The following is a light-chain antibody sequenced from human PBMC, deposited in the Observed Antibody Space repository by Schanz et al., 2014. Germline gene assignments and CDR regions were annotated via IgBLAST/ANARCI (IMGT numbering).Light chain of an antibody. CDR2: GAS. Sequence: EIVMTQSPATLSVSPGERATLSCRASQSVSSNLAWYQQKPGQAPRLLIYGASTRATGISDRFSGSGSGTDFTLTISRLEPEDFAVYYCQHYSLSPLFGQGTKVDI. J-gene: IGKJ1*01. CDR1: QSVSSN. CDR3: QHYSLSPL. V-gene: IGKV3-15*01.